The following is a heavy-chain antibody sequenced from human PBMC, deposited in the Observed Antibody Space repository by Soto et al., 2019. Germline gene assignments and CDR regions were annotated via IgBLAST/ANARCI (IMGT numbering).Heavy chain of an antibody. CDR3: ARGDKGGFDL. D-gene: IGHD2-21*02. V-gene: IGHV3-74*01. J-gene: IGHJ3*01. CDR1: GFTFNYYW. CDR2: IHSDGSST. Sequence: EVQLVESEGGLVQRGGSLRLSCAASGFTFNYYWMNWVRQAPGQGLVWVSHIHSDGSSTTYADSVKGRFTISRDNAKNTLYLQMNSLRAEDTAVYSCARGDKGGFDLWGQGTTVTVSS.